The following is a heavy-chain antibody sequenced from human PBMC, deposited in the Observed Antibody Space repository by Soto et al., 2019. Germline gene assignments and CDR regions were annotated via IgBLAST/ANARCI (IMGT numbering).Heavy chain of an antibody. CDR2: IAPGDSHT. D-gene: IGHD3-16*02. V-gene: IGHV5-10-1*01. J-gene: IGHJ6*02. Sequence: PGKSLKISCQASGDNFGDNFTSYWVTWVRQVPGKGLEWMGRIAPGDSHTNYSPSFEGHVTISADKSIRTAYMRWNSLKTSDTAIYYCSTGISCTRYMCPFYNYGLDVWGQGTTVTVSS. CDR3: STGISCTRYMCPFYNYGLDV. CDR1: GDNFGDNFTSYW.